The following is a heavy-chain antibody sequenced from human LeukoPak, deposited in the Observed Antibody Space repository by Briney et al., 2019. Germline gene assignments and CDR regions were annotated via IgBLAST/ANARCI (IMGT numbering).Heavy chain of an antibody. V-gene: IGHV3-74*01. Sequence: GGSLRLSCAGSGFTLSSYWMHWVRQGPGKGLVWVSRIYSEGSRTTYADSVRGRFTISRDNSKNTLYLQMNSLRAEDTAVYYCAGTYYYDKGAFDIWGQGTMVTVSS. CDR1: GFTLSSYW. J-gene: IGHJ3*02. CDR3: AGTYYYDKGAFDI. D-gene: IGHD3-22*01. CDR2: IYSEGSRT.